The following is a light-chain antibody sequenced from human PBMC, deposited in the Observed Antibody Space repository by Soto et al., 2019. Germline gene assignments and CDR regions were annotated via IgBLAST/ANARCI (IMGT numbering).Light chain of an antibody. CDR1: SSDVGGYKH. V-gene: IGLV2-14*01. J-gene: IGLJ2*01. Sequence: QSALTQPASVSGSPGQSLTISCTGTSSDVGGYKHVAWYQQYPGKAPKLIIFEVSDRPSGVSNRFSGSKSGNTASLSIYGLQPEDEADYYCSSYKSGATLVFGGGTKLTVL. CDR3: SSYKSGATLV. CDR2: EVS.